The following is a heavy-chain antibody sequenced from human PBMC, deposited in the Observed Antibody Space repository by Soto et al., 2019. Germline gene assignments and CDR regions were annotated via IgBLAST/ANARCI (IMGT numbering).Heavy chain of an antibody. Sequence: ASVKVSCKASGYTFTSYAMHWVRQAPGQRLEWMGWINAGNGNTKYSQKFQGRVTITRDTSASTAYMELSSLRSEDTAVYYCARAKLRYCSGGSCYSDYYSVMDVWGQGTTVIVSS. D-gene: IGHD2-15*01. CDR2: INAGNGNT. J-gene: IGHJ6*01. CDR1: GYTFTSYA. V-gene: IGHV1-3*01. CDR3: ARAKLRYCSGGSCYSDYYSVMDV.